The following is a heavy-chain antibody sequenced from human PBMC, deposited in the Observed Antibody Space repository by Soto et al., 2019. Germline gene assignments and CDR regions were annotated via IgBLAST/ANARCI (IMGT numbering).Heavy chain of an antibody. CDR1: GFTFSSYA. CDR3: GRVYCRGGSCAGSLDY. CDR2: ISSNGGST. V-gene: IGHV3-64*01. D-gene: IGHD2-15*01. Sequence: PGGSLTLSSAASGFTFSSYAMHWVRQAPGKGLEYVSAISSNGGSTDYANSVKGRFTISRDNSKNTLYLQMGCLRAEDMAVFCCGRVYCRGGSCAGSLDYWGQGNLETASS. J-gene: IGHJ4*02.